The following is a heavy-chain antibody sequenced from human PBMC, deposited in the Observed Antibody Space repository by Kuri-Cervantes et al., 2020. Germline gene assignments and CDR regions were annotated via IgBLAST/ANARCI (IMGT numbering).Heavy chain of an antibody. CDR2: IKQDGSEK. Sequence: GESLKISCAASGFTFSKSWMSWVRQAPGKGLEWVANIKQDGSEKYYVDSVKGRFTISRDNSKNTLYLQMNSLRAEDTAVHYCAKSAEWELSDYWGQGTLVTVSS. CDR1: GFTFSKSW. V-gene: IGHV3-7*01. J-gene: IGHJ4*02. D-gene: IGHD1-26*01. CDR3: AKSAEWELSDY.